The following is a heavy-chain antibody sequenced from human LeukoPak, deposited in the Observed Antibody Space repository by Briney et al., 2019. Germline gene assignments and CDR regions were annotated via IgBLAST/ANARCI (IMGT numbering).Heavy chain of an antibody. J-gene: IGHJ4*02. CDR2: INHSGST. V-gene: IGHV4-34*01. D-gene: IGHD6-19*01. CDR1: GGSFSGYY. Sequence: SETLSLTCAVYGGSFSGYYWSWIRQPPGKGLEWIGEINHSGSTNYNPSLKSRVTISVDTSKNQFSLELSSVTAAVTAVYYCARLSRKRQWSSKAHPSFDYWGQGTLVTVSS. CDR3: ARLSRKRQWSSKAHPSFDY.